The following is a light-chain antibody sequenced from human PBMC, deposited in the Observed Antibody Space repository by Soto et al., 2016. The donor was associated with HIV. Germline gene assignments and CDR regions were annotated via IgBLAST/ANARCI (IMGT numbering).Light chain of an antibody. Sequence: IVMTQTPLSLSVTPGQPASIPCRSSQSLVFDDGKTYLNWYLQKPGRSPRLLIYEVSKRFSGVPNRFRGSGSGTDFTLKISRVEAEDVGVYYCMQNIDLPRTFGQGTKLEIK. CDR2: EVS. CDR3: MQNIDLPRT. J-gene: IGKJ2*01. CDR1: QSLVFDDGKTY. V-gene: IGKV2D-29*02.